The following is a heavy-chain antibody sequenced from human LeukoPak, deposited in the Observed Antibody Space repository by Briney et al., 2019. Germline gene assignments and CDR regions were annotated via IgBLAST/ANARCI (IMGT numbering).Heavy chain of an antibody. CDR1: GFTFNNYW. V-gene: IGHV3-74*01. CDR3: AKEIDGFDV. Sequence: GGSLRLSCAASGFTFNNYWMHWVRQAPGMGLVWVSSIRLDGGDTAYADSAKGRFTISRDNAKNTMFLQMNNLRAEDTAVYYCAKEIDGFDVWGQGTLVTVSS. CDR2: IRLDGGDT. J-gene: IGHJ3*01.